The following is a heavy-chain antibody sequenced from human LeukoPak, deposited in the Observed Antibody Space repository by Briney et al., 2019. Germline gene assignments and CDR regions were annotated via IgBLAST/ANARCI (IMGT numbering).Heavy chain of an antibody. CDR1: GFTFNNYW. V-gene: IGHV3-74*01. CDR3: AKEIDGFDV. Sequence: GGSLRLSCAASGFTFNNYWMHWVRQAPGMGLVWVSSIRLDGGDTAYADSAKGRFTISRDNAKNTMFLQMNNLRAEDTAVYYCAKEIDGFDVWGQGTLVTVSS. CDR2: IRLDGGDT. J-gene: IGHJ3*01.